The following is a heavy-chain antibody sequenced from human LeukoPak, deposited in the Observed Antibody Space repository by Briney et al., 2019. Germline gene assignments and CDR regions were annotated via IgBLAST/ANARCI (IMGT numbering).Heavy chain of an antibody. D-gene: IGHD3-10*01. CDR1: RFTFSNYG. CDR3: AKGARGYFDY. J-gene: IGHJ4*02. Sequence: GGTLRLSCAASRFTFSNYGMSWVRQAPGKGLEWVSAISGSGGSTYYADSVKGRFTISRGNSKNTLYLQMYSLRAEDTAVYYCAKGARGYFDYWGQGTLVTVSS. CDR2: ISGSGGST. V-gene: IGHV3-23*01.